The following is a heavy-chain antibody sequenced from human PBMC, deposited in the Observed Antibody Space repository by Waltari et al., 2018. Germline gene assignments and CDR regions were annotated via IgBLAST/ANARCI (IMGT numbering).Heavy chain of an antibody. CDR3: ATYIGASVGTAAFDV. D-gene: IGHD5-12*01. Sequence: QLQLQESGPRLVRPSETLSLICRVSGVSIASSRHYLAWIRQSPGQGLEWIGTVFYIGTTSISPSLKSRVSVSRDTSKNQVSLILGSVTAADMAVYYCATYIGASVGTAAFDVWGQGTMVTVSS. CDR2: VFYIGTT. V-gene: IGHV4-39*01. CDR1: GVSIASSRHY. J-gene: IGHJ3*01.